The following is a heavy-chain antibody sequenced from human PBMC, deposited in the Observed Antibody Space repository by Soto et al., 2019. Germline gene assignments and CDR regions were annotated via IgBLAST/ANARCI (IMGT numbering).Heavy chain of an antibody. V-gene: IGHV3-23*01. CDR3: AKLWSSGWYSYDY. Sequence: VGSLRLSCAASGFTFSSYAMSWVRQAPGKGLEWVSAISGSGGSTYYADSVKGRFTISRDNSKNTLYLQMNSLRAEDTAVYYCAKLWSSGWYSYDYWGQGTLVTVSS. CDR1: GFTFSSYA. J-gene: IGHJ4*02. CDR2: ISGSGGST. D-gene: IGHD6-19*01.